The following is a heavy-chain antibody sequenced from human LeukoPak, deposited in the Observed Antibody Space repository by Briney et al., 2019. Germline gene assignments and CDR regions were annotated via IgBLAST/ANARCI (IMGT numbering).Heavy chain of an antibody. V-gene: IGHV1-2*02. Sequence: EASVKVSCKASGYTFTGYYMHWVRQAPGQGLEWMGWINPNSGGTNYAQKFQGRVTMTRDTSISTAYMELSRLRSDDTAVYYCARGGEYYYDSSGYYDTGDYFDYWGQGTLVTVSS. D-gene: IGHD3-22*01. CDR1: GYTFTGYY. CDR3: ARGGEYYYDSSGYYDTGDYFDY. J-gene: IGHJ4*02. CDR2: INPNSGGT.